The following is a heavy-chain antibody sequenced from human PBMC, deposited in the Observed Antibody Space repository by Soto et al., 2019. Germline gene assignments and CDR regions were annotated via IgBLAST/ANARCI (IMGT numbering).Heavy chain of an antibody. J-gene: IGHJ5*02. CDR3: ATHPGYSSGWYWFDP. Sequence: ASVKVSCKTSGYTFTSYGISWVRQAPGQGLEWMGWISAYNGSTNYAQKLQGRVTMTTDTSTSTAYMELRSLRSDDTAVYYCATHPGYSSGWYWFDPWGQGTLVTVSS. V-gene: IGHV1-18*01. CDR2: ISAYNGST. D-gene: IGHD6-19*01. CDR1: GYTFTSYG.